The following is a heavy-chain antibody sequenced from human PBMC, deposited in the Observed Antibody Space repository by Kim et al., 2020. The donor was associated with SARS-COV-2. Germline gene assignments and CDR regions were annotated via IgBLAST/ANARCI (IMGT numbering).Heavy chain of an antibody. J-gene: IGHJ4*02. D-gene: IGHD3-22*01. V-gene: IGHV1-18*01. CDR2: ISAYNGNT. Sequence: ASVKVSCKASGYTFTSYGISWVRQAPGQGLEWMGWISAYNGNTNYAQKLQGRVTMTTDTSTSTAYMELRSLRSDDTAVYYCARDAYYYDSSGYYGEMDYWGQGTLVTVSS. CDR1: GYTFTSYG. CDR3: ARDAYYYDSSGYYGEMDY.